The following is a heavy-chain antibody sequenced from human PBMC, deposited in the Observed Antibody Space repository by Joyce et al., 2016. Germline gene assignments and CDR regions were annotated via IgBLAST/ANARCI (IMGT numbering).Heavy chain of an antibody. V-gene: IGHV3-21*01. CDR3: ARGGISYYYAMDV. Sequence: QLVESGGGVVKPGGSLRLSCEASGSTFSSSSMGWFRQAAGEGLGWVAAISGTSYYIFHAETVRGRFTVSRDNAKKTLYLQMNSLRAEDSAVFYCARGGISYYYAMDVWGQGATVTVSS. J-gene: IGHJ6*02. D-gene: IGHD3-16*01. CDR1: GSTFSSSS. CDR2: ISGTSYYI.